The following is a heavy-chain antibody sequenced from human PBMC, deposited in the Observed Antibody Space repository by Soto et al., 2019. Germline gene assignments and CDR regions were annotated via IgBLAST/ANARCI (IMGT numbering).Heavy chain of an antibody. Sequence: QVQLVESGGGVVQPGRSLRLSCAASGFTFSSSAMHWVRQAPGKGLEWVAVISHDGNNKYYADSVEGRFTISRDNSKNTLYLQMSSLRAEDSAVYFCARVYESSVYQRLPFDYWGQGTLVTVSS. CDR2: ISHDGNNK. CDR1: GFTFSSSA. D-gene: IGHD3-22*01. CDR3: ARVYESSVYQRLPFDY. V-gene: IGHV3-30-3*01. J-gene: IGHJ4*02.